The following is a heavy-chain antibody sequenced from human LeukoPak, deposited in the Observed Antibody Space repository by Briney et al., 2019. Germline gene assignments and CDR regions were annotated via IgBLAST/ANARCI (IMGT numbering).Heavy chain of an antibody. Sequence: ASVKVSCKASGYTFTSYDINWVRQATRQGLEWMGWMNPNSGNTGYAQKFQGRVTMTRNTSISTAYMELSSLRSEDTAVYYCARVRLPSYYFDYWGQGTLVTVSS. CDR3: ARVRLPSYYFDY. CDR1: GYTFTSYD. V-gene: IGHV1-8*01. D-gene: IGHD3-10*01. CDR2: MNPNSGNT. J-gene: IGHJ4*02.